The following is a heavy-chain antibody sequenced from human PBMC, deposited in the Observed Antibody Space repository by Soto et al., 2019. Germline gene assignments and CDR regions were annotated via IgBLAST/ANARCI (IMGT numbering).Heavy chain of an antibody. CDR1: GGSITNYY. Sequence: QVQLQESGPGLVKPSETLSLTCTVSGGSITNYYCSWFRQPPGKGLEWIGYIQYNGYSAYNLSLKRRVNMSMDTSKTQFSLMVDSVTATDTAVYYCARHGFGPLHGLVDACGQGTTVIVSS. D-gene: IGHD3-10*01. CDR2: IQYNGYS. V-gene: IGHV4-59*08. J-gene: IGHJ6*02. CDR3: ARHGFGPLHGLVDA.